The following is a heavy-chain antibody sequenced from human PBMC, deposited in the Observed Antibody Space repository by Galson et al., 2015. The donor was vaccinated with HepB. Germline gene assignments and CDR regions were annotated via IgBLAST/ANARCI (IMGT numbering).Heavy chain of an antibody. CDR3: ARVWATMIVVSSQYFDY. CDR2: ISTYDGNT. V-gene: IGHV1-18*04. Sequence: SVKVSCKASGYTFTSYGISWVRQAPGQGLEWMGWISTYDGNTNYAQKLQGRVTMTTGTSTRTAYMELRSLRSDDTAVYYCARVWATMIVVSSQYFDYWGQGTLVTVSS. D-gene: IGHD3-22*01. J-gene: IGHJ4*02. CDR1: GYTFTSYG.